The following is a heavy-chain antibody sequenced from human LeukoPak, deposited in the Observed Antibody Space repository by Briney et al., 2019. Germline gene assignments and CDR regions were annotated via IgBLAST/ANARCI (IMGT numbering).Heavy chain of an antibody. Sequence: ASVKVSCKASGYTFTGYYMHWVRQAPGQGLEWMGWVNPNSGGTNYAQKFQGRVTMTRDTSISTAYMELSRLRSDDTAVYYCAKDREQYYYDSSGYPDYWGQGTLVTVSS. D-gene: IGHD3-22*01. CDR3: AKDREQYYYDSSGYPDY. CDR2: VNPNSGGT. CDR1: GYTFTGYY. V-gene: IGHV1-2*02. J-gene: IGHJ4*02.